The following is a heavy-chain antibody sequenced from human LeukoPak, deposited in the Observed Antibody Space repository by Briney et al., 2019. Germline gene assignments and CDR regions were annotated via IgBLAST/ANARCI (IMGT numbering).Heavy chain of an antibody. CDR2: ISAYNGNT. D-gene: IGHD5-24*01. V-gene: IGHV1-18*01. CDR3: ARGLSRDGYNNY. Sequence: ASVKVSCKASGGTFSSYAISWVRQAPGQGLEWMGWISAYNGNTNYAQKLQGRVTMTTDTSTSTAYMELRSLRSDDTAVYYCARGLSRDGYNNYWGQGTLVTVSA. CDR1: GGTFSSYA. J-gene: IGHJ4*02.